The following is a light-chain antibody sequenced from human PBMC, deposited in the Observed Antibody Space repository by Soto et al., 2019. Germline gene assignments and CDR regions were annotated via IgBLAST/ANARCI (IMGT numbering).Light chain of an antibody. J-gene: IGLJ1*01. CDR2: EVS. V-gene: IGLV2-8*01. CDR3: SSYAGSNKSV. Sequence: QSALTQPPSASGSPGQSVTISCTGTSSDVGGYNYVSWYQQHPGKAPKLMIYEVSKRPSGVPDRFSGSKSGNTASLTVSGLLPEDEADYYCSSYAGSNKSVFGTGTKVTVL. CDR1: SSDVGGYNY.